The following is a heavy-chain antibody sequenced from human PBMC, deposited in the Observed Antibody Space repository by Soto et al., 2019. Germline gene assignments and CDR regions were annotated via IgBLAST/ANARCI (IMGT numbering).Heavy chain of an antibody. D-gene: IGHD5-18*01. CDR1: CYTFTSYG. V-gene: IGHV1-69*04. CDR3: ANRGYSYGFVIY. CDR2: IIPMLGIA. J-gene: IGHJ4*02. Sequence: SSVKVSCNASCYTFTSYGISWVRQAPGQGLEWMGRIIPMLGIANYAQKFQGRVTITADKSTSTAYMELSSLRSEDTAVYYCANRGYSYGFVIYWGQGTLVTVSS.